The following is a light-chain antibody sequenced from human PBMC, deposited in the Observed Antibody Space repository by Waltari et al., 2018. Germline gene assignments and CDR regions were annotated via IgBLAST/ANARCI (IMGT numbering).Light chain of an antibody. J-gene: IGKJ1*01. CDR3: QQYSSFST. CDR1: QTIRGW. V-gene: IGKV1-5*01. CDR2: DAS. Sequence: DIQMTQSPSMLSASVGDRVTITCRASQTIRGWLVWYQLKPGLAPKLLIYDASNLGGGVPSRFSGSGFGTNFTLTISSLQPDDFATYYCQQYSSFSTFGLGTKV.